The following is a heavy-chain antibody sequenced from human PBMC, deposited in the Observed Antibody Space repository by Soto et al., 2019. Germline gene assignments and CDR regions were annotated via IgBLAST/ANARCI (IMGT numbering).Heavy chain of an antibody. CDR1: GGSFSGYY. CDR2: INHSGST. Sequence: QVQLQQWGAGLLKPSETLSLTCAVYGGSFSGYYWSWIRQPPGKGLEWIGEINHSGSTNYNSSLKSRVTISVDRSKNQFSLKLSSVTAADTAVYYCAMSPYRDYGGDFDYWGQGTLVTVSS. CDR3: AMSPYRDYGGDFDY. J-gene: IGHJ4*02. D-gene: IGHD4-17*01. V-gene: IGHV4-34*01.